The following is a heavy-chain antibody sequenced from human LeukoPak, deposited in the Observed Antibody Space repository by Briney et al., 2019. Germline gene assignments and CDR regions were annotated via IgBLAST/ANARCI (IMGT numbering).Heavy chain of an antibody. Sequence: SETLSLTCSVSGGSIRSLGYSWGWIRQPPGKGLEWIASMYYTGTTYYNPSLKSRVTMSVDTSKNQFSLNLTSVTAAGTAVFYCARSVSAYAGRGWFDPWGQGTTVTVSS. CDR2: MYYTGTT. CDR1: GGSIRSLGYS. V-gene: IGHV4-39*07. CDR3: ARSVSAYAGRGWFDP. D-gene: IGHD5-12*01. J-gene: IGHJ5*01.